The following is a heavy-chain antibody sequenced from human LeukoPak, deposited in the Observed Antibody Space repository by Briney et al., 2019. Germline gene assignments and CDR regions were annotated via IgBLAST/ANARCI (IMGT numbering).Heavy chain of an antibody. D-gene: IGHD3-3*01. CDR1: GFPFTTCW. CDR3: ARQESGYHGGSFDH. V-gene: IGHV3-7*01. CDR2: IKQDGSEK. J-gene: IGHJ4*02. Sequence: HPGGSLRLSGAASGFPFTTCWMSWVRQAPGKRLEWVANIKQDGSEKYYVDSVKGRFTISRDNAKNSLYLQMNSLRAEDTAVYYCARQESGYHGGSFDHWGQGTLVTVSS.